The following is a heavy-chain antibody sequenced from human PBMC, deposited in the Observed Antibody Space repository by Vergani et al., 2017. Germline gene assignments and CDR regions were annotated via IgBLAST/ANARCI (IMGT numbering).Heavy chain of an antibody. CDR3: AKGKQLLDYYYYGMDV. CDR1: GFTFSSYA. D-gene: IGHD2-2*01. J-gene: IGHJ6*02. CDR2: ISGSGGST. Sequence: VQLVESGGGVVQPGGSLRLSCAASGFTFSSYAMSWVRQAPGKGLEWVSAISGSGGSTYYADSVKGRFTISRDNSKNTLYLQMNSLRAEDTAVYYCAKGKQLLDYYYYGMDVWGQGTTVTVSS. V-gene: IGHV3-23*04.